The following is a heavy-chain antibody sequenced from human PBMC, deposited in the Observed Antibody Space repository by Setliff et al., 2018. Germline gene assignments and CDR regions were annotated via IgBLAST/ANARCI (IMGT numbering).Heavy chain of an antibody. V-gene: IGHV3-30*02. Sequence: GGSLRLSCAASGFTFSGFGMHWVRQAPGKGLEWVAFIRYNRNNQYYSDSVKGRFTTSRDNSKNTLNLQMNGLRAEDTAVYYCAKANAMVVTSHSYGMDVWGQGTTVTVSS. J-gene: IGHJ6*02. CDR2: IRYNRNNQ. CDR1: GFTFSGFG. D-gene: IGHD2-21*02. CDR3: AKANAMVVTSHSYGMDV.